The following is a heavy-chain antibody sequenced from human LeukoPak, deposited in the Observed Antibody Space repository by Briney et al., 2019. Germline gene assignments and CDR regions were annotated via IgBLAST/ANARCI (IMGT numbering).Heavy chain of an antibody. Sequence: PSETLSLTCTVSGGSISSYYWSWIRQPPGKGLEWIGYIYYSGSTNYNPSLKSRVTISVDTSKNQFSLKLGSVTAADTAVYYCARERAGYGSGRRTKYYFDYWGQGTLVTVSS. CDR2: IYYSGST. V-gene: IGHV4-59*01. CDR1: GGSISSYY. D-gene: IGHD3-10*01. CDR3: ARERAGYGSGRRTKYYFDY. J-gene: IGHJ4*02.